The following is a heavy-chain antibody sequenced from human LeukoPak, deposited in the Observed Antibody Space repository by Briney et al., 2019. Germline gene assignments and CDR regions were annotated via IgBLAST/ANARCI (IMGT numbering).Heavy chain of an antibody. D-gene: IGHD1-26*01. Sequence: PGGSLRLSRAASGFTFSSYAMSWVRQAPGKGLEWVSAISGSGGSTYYADSVKGRFTISRDNSKNTLYLQMNSLRAEDTAVYYCAKDRLGAKAFDYWGQGTLVTVSS. CDR1: GFTFSSYA. J-gene: IGHJ4*02. CDR3: AKDRLGAKAFDY. V-gene: IGHV3-23*01. CDR2: ISGSGGST.